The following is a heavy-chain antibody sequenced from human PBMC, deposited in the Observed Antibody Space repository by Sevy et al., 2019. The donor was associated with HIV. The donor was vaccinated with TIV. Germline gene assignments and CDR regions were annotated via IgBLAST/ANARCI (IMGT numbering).Heavy chain of an antibody. CDR3: AKGLRGTTTNNWFDP. V-gene: IGHV3-23*01. CDR1: GFPFSSYA. D-gene: IGHD4-17*01. J-gene: IGHJ5*02. CDR2: TSGSGGRA. Sequence: GGSLRLSCAASGFPFSSYAMSWVRRAPVKGLEWVSTTSGSGGRAYYADSVKGRLPISRDNSKNTLFLQMHSLRAEDTAVYYCAKGLRGTTTNNWFDPWGQGTLVTVSS.